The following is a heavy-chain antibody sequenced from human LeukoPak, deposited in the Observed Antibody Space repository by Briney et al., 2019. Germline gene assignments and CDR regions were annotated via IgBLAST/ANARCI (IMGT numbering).Heavy chain of an antibody. CDR2: IIPIFGTA. CDR1: GGTFSSYA. CDR3: ASSPRDYYYYGMDV. J-gene: IGHJ6*02. V-gene: IGHV1-69*01. Sequence: SVKVSCKASGGTFSSYAISWVRQAPGQGLEWMGGIIPIFGTANYAQKFQGRVTITADESTSTAYMELSSLRSEDTAVYYCASSPRDYYYYGMDVWGQGTTVTVSS.